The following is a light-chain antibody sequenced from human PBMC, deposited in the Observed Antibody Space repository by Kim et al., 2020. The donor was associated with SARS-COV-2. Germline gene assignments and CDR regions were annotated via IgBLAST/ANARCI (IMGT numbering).Light chain of an antibody. CDR3: QVWDSSSDRYVV. Sequence: SYELSQPPSVSVAPGKTARITCGGNNIGSKSVHWYQQKPGQAPVLVIYYDSDRPSGIPERFSGSNAGNTATLTISRVEAGDEADYYCQVWDSSSDRYVV. CDR1: NIGSKS. J-gene: IGLJ2*01. CDR2: YDS. V-gene: IGLV3-21*04.